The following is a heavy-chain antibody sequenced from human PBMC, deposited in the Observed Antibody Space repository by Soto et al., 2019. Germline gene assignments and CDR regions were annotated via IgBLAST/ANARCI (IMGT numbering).Heavy chain of an antibody. D-gene: IGHD3-10*01. V-gene: IGHV3-74*01. Sequence: EVQLVESGGGLVQPGGSLRLSCAASGFTFINYRMHWVRQAPGKGLVWVARGNSDGSGIEYAYSVKGQLTISIDKAKNTLYLQMNSLRAEDTAVDYYARSEHSVSGQYYSGGAFDLWGQGTMVTVSS. CDR3: ARSEHSVSGQYYSGGAFDL. J-gene: IGHJ3*01. CDR2: GNSDGSGI. CDR1: GFTFINYR.